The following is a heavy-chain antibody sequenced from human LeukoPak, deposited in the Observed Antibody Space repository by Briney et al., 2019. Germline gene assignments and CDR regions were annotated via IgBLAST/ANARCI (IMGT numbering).Heavy chain of an antibody. Sequence: ASETLSLTCAVYGGSFSVYYWSWIRQPPGKGLEWIGEINHSGSTNYNPSLKSRVTISVDTSKNQFSLKLSSVTAADTAVYYCAKDLLPYSSGWYPGPFDYWGQGTLVTVSS. CDR2: INHSGST. V-gene: IGHV4-34*01. D-gene: IGHD6-19*01. CDR3: AKDLLPYSSGWYPGPFDY. J-gene: IGHJ4*02. CDR1: GGSFSVYY.